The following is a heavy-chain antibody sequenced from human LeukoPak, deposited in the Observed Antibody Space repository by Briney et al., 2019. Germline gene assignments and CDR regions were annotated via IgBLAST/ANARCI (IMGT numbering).Heavy chain of an antibody. D-gene: IGHD1-26*01. CDR1: GFTFSTYA. CDR3: AKDSGSFDY. J-gene: IGHJ4*02. V-gene: IGHV3-23*01. CDR2: ISDSGVNT. Sequence: PGGSLRLSCAVSGFTFSTYAMTWVRQAPGKGLQWVSAISDSGVNTFYADSVEGRFTISRDNSKNTLYLQMNSLRAEDTAVYYCAKDSGSFDYWGQGTLVTVSS.